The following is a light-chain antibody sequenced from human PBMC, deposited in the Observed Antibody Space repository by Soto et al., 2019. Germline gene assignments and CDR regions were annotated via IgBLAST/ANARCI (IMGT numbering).Light chain of an antibody. J-gene: IGLJ3*02. Sequence: SYELTQPPSVSVSPGQTASITCSGDKLGDKYGCWYQQKPGQSPVLVIYQDNKRPSGIPERFFGSNSGNTATLTISGTQAMDEADYYCQAWDSVTAGVFGGGTQLTVL. V-gene: IGLV3-1*01. CDR2: QDN. CDR3: QAWDSVTAGV. CDR1: KLGDKY.